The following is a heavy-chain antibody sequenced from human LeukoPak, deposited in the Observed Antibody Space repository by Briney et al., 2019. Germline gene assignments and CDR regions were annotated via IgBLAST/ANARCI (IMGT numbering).Heavy chain of an antibody. D-gene: IGHD6-13*01. V-gene: IGHV1-46*01. J-gene: IGHJ6*02. CDR3: ARGYSSSWYVPAYYYYGMDV. Sequence: ASVKVSCKASGYTFTSYYMHWVRQAPGQGLEWMGTINPSGGSTSYAQKFQGRVTMTRDTSTSTVYMELSSLRSEDTAVYYCARGYSSSWYVPAYYYYGMDVWGQGTTVTVSS. CDR1: GYTFTSYY. CDR2: INPSGGST.